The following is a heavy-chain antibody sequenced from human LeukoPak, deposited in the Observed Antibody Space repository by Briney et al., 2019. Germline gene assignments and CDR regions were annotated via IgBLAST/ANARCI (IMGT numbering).Heavy chain of an antibody. V-gene: IGHV3-13*01. Sequence: GGSLRLSCAASGFTFSSYDMHWVRQATGKGLEWVSAIGTAGDTYYPGSVKGRFTISRENAKNSLYLQMNSLRAEDTAVYYCAREGYYGTAFDIWGRGTMVTVSS. CDR2: IGTAGDT. J-gene: IGHJ3*02. CDR3: AREGYYGTAFDI. D-gene: IGHD4-17*01. CDR1: GFTFSSYD.